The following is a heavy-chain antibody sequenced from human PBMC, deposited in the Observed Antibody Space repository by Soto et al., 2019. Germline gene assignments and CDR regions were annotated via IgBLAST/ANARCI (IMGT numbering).Heavy chain of an antibody. CDR3: ARGKISTVTTQHNWFDP. D-gene: IGHD4-4*01. V-gene: IGHV4-4*07. CDR2: IFPNGNT. Sequence: PSETLSLTCTVSRGYVNTFHWSWVRQPAGKGPEWIGRIFPNGNTDYSPSLKSRVTLSVDTSKNQISLNLTSVTAADTAVYYCARGKISTVTTQHNWFDPWGQGTLVTVSS. J-gene: IGHJ5*02. CDR1: RGYVNTFH.